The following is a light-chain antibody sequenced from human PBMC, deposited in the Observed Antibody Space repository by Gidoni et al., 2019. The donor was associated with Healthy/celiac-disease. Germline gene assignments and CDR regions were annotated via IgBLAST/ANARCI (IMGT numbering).Light chain of an antibody. J-gene: IGLJ1*01. CDR3: SSCTSSRRWV. CDR2: DVS. V-gene: IGLV2-14*03. CDR1: SSDVGGYNY. Sequence: QSALTQPASVSGSPGQSITISCTGTSSDVGGYNYVSWYQQHPGKAPKLMIYDVSNRPSGVSNRFSGSKSGNTASLTISGLQAEDEADYYCSSCTSSRRWVFGTGTKVTVL.